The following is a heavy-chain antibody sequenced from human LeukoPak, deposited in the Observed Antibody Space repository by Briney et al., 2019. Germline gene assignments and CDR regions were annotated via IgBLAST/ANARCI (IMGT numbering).Heavy chain of an antibody. Sequence: PSETLSLTCAVYGGSFSGCYWRWIRQPPGKGLEWIGEINHSGSTNYNPSLKSRVAISVDTSKNQFSLKLSSVTAADTAVYYCARGPPSRGYSYGAPYYYYYMDVWGKGTTVTVSS. CDR1: GGSFSGCY. V-gene: IGHV4-34*01. CDR3: ARGPPSRGYSYGAPYYYYYMDV. J-gene: IGHJ6*03. CDR2: INHSGST. D-gene: IGHD5-18*01.